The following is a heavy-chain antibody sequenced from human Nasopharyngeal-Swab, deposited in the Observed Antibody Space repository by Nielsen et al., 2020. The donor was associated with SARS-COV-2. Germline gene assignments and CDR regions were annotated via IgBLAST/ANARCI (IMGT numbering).Heavy chain of an antibody. V-gene: IGHV1-18*01. D-gene: IGHD4-17*01. Sequence: ASVKVSCKASGYTFTSYGISWVRQAPGQGLEWMGWISAYNGNTNYAQKLQGRVTMTTDTSTSTAYMELRSLRSDDTAVYYCARDGKSGDYGDFFDYWGLGTLVTVSS. CDR1: GYTFTSYG. CDR3: ARDGKSGDYGDFFDY. CDR2: ISAYNGNT. J-gene: IGHJ4*02.